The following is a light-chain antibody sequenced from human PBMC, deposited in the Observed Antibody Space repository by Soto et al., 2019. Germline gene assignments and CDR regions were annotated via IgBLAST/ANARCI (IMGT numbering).Light chain of an antibody. J-gene: IGKJ1*01. CDR1: QSVSSY. V-gene: IGKV3D-11*02. Sequence: EIVFTQSPATLSLSPGERATLSCRASQSVSSYLAWYGQTPGQAPRLLIYGASGRATGIPALFSGSGAGTDCTRPISSLEPEDVEVAYCPQRSNWPGTFGQGTKVDIK. CDR3: PQRSNWPGT. CDR2: GAS.